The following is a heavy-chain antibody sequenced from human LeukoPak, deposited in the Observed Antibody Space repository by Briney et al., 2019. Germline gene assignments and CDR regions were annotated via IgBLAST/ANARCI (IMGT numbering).Heavy chain of an antibody. D-gene: IGHD6-19*01. J-gene: IGHJ4*02. Sequence: GGSLRLSCAASGFTFSSYAMSWVRQAPGKGLEWVSVISGSGGSTFYADSVKGRFTISRDNSKNTLYLQMNSLRAEDTAVYYCAKDLIIAVTGQYFDYWGQGTLVTVSS. CDR3: AKDLIIAVTGQYFDY. CDR2: ISGSGGST. V-gene: IGHV3-23*01. CDR1: GFTFSSYA.